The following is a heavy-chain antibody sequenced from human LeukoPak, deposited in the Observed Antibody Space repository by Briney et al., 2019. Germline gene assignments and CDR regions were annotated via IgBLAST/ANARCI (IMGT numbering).Heavy chain of an antibody. V-gene: IGHV3-30*04. CDR3: ARDWGMVRGVPDY. J-gene: IGHJ4*02. Sequence: PGGSLRLSCAASGFTFSSYAMHWVRQAPGKGLEWVAVISYDGSNKYYADFVKGRFTISRDNSKNTLYLQMNSLRAEDTAVYYCARDWGMVRGVPDYWGQGTPVTVSS. D-gene: IGHD3-10*01. CDR1: GFTFSSYA. CDR2: ISYDGSNK.